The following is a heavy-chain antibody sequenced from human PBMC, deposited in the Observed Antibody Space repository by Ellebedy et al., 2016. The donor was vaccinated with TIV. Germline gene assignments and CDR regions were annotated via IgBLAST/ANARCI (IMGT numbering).Heavy chain of an antibody. CDR1: GFTFDDYA. D-gene: IGHD2-15*01. CDR2: ISWNGGNR. Sequence: SLKISXAASGFTFDDYAMHWVRQAPGKGLEWVSGISWNGGNRFYADSVKGRFSISRDNAKNSLYLQMDSLRAEDTAKYFCVKGFCSGDSCPPEIEWGQGTLVTVSS. J-gene: IGHJ4*02. CDR3: VKGFCSGDSCPPEIE. V-gene: IGHV3-9*01.